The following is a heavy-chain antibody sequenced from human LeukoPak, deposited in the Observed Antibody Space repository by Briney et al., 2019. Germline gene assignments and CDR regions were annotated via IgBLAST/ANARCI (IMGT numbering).Heavy chain of an antibody. Sequence: HPGGSLRLSCAASGFTFSTYSMNWVRQAPGKGLEWVSGISWNSGSIGYADSVKGRFTISRDNAKNSLYLQMNSLRAEDTALYYCAKDGRDTAMVTIPYFDYWGQGTLVTVSS. CDR3: AKDGRDTAMVTIPYFDY. CDR1: GFTFSTYS. CDR2: ISWNSGSI. J-gene: IGHJ4*02. D-gene: IGHD5-18*01. V-gene: IGHV3-9*01.